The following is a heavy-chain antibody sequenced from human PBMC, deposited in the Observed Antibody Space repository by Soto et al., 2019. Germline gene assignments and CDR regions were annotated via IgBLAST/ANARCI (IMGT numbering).Heavy chain of an antibody. CDR1: GGSISSSNW. Sequence: QVQLQESGPGLVKPSGTLSLTCAVSGGSISSSNWWSWVRQPPGKGLEWIGEIYHSGSTNYNPSLKSRVTISVDKSKNQFPLKLSSVTAADTAVYDCTRDYDYVWGSYRYGGSWFDPWGQGTLVTVSS. J-gene: IGHJ5*02. CDR3: TRDYDYVWGSYRYGGSWFDP. CDR2: IYHSGST. V-gene: IGHV4-4*02. D-gene: IGHD3-16*02.